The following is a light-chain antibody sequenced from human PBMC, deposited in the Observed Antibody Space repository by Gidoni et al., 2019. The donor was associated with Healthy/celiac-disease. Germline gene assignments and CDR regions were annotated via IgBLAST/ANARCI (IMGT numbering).Light chain of an antibody. J-gene: IGKJ5*01. CDR1: QDISNY. V-gene: IGKV1-33*01. CDR2: DAS. Sequence: DIQMTQSPSSLSASVGDRVTITCQASQDISNYLNWYQQKPGKATKLLIYDASNLETGVPSRFSGCGSGTDFTFTISSLQPEYIATYYCQQYDNLPTFGQGTRLEIK. CDR3: QQYDNLPT.